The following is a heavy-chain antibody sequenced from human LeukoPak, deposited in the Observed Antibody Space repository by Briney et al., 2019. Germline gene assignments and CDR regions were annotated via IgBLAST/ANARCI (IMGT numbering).Heavy chain of an antibody. CDR2: IEWDGSRT. CDR1: GFAFNTSW. J-gene: IGHJ4*02. V-gene: IGHV3-7*05. Sequence: GGSLRLSCAASGFAFNTSWMAWVRQAPGKGLEEVANIEWDGSRTNYVDSVKGRFTISRDNAKNSLYLEMNSLRAEDTAVYFCSRDAAYSRFDYWGQGTLVTVSS. D-gene: IGHD4-11*01. CDR3: SRDAAYSRFDY.